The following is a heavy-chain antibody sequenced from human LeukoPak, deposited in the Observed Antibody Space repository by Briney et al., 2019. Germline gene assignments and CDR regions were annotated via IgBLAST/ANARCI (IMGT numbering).Heavy chain of an antibody. D-gene: IGHD2-2*01. CDR2: INAGNGNT. J-gene: IGHJ6*02. CDR1: GYTFTSYA. CDR3: ARETAVPATIYYYYGMDV. V-gene: IGHV1-3*01. Sequence: ASVKVSCKASGYTFTSYAMHWVRQAPGQRLEWMVWINAGNGNTKYSQKFQGRVTITRDTSASTAYMELSSLRSEDTAVYYCARETAVPATIYYYYGMDVWGQGTTVTVSS.